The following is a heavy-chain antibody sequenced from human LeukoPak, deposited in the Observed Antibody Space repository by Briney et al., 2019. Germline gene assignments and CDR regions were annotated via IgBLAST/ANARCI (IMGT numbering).Heavy chain of an antibody. Sequence: GSLRLSCAASGFTFSSYWMHWVRQAPGKGLVWVSRIKSDGSSTSYADSVEGRFTISRDNAKNTLYLQMNSLRAEDTAVYYCARLDGGNYWGQGTLVTVSS. D-gene: IGHD3-16*01. CDR1: GFTFSSYW. V-gene: IGHV3-74*01. CDR2: IKSDGSST. J-gene: IGHJ4*02. CDR3: ARLDGGNY.